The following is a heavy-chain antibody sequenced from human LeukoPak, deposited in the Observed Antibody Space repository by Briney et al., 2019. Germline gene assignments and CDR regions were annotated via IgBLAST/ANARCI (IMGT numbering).Heavy chain of an antibody. D-gene: IGHD6-19*01. V-gene: IGHV3-64D*09. CDR1: GFTFISYP. CDR3: VKSIAVTGNFEY. J-gene: IGHJ4*02. CDR2: ISSNGGGT. Sequence: GGALILSCSVSGFTFISYPLHWVRQPPAKEVEYVSAISSNGGGTYNADSVKGRFTISRDNSKNTLYLQMSSLRAEDTAVYFCVKSIAVTGNFEYWGQGTLVTVSS.